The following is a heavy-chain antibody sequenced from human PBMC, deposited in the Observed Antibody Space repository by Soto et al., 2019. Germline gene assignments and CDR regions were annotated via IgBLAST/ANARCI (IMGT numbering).Heavy chain of an antibody. CDR2: INHSGST. Sequence: SETLSLTCAVYGGSFSGYYWSWIRQPPGKGLEWIGEINHSGSTNYNPSLKSRVTISVDTSKNQFSLKLSSVTAADTAVYYCARNGSYYDFWSGYYFGGGMDVWGQGTTVTVSS. J-gene: IGHJ6*02. CDR3: ARNGSYYDFWSGYYFGGGMDV. V-gene: IGHV4-34*01. CDR1: GGSFSGYY. D-gene: IGHD3-3*01.